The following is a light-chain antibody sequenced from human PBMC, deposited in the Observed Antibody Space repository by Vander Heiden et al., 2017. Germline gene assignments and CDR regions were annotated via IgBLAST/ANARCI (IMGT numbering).Light chain of an antibody. J-gene: IGLJ2*01. CDR3: SSFAGSAIFVI. V-gene: IGLV2-23*02. CDR2: EVD. CDR1: RSDVGCYGL. Sequence: QSALTQPASVSGSPGQSITISCSGTRSDVGCYGLVSWFQQHPGKAPKLLIVEVDRRPSGISSRFSGSRAGNTVSLTISGLQVEDEATYYCSSFAGSAIFVIFGGGTKLT.